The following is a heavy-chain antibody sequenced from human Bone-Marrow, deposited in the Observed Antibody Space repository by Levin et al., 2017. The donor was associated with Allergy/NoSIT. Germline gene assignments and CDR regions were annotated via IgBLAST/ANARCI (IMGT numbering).Heavy chain of an antibody. CDR2: IYHSGST. Sequence: SETLSLTCAVSGYSISSGYYWGWIRQPPGKGLEWIGSIYHSGSTYYNPSLKSRVTISVDTSKNQFSLKLSSVTAADTAVYYCARGGDDFWSGYYIGFDPWGQGTLVTVSS. V-gene: IGHV4-38-2*01. CDR1: GYSISSGYY. CDR3: ARGGDDFWSGYYIGFDP. D-gene: IGHD3-3*01. J-gene: IGHJ5*02.